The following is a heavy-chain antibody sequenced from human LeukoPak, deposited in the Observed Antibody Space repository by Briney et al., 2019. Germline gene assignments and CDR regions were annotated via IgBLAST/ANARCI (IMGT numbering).Heavy chain of an antibody. CDR3: AGTVVVPADYGMDV. V-gene: IGHV3-15*01. D-gene: IGHD2-2*01. J-gene: IGHJ6*02. CDR1: GFTFSNAW. CDR2: IKRKADGGTT. Sequence: PGGSLRLSCAASGFTFSNAWMNWVRQAPGKGLEWVGRIKRKADGGTTDYAAPVKGRFTISRDDSKNTLYLQMNSLRAEDTAVYYCAGTVVVPADYGMDVWGQGTTVTVSS.